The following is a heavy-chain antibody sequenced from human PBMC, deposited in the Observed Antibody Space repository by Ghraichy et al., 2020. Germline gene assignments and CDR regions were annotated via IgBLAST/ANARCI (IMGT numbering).Heavy chain of an antibody. J-gene: IGHJ5*02. CDR3: ARYSGWNPSSYFFKS. D-gene: IGHD3-9*01. CDR2: IALSGSA. CDR1: GFNFGDFA. V-gene: IGHV3-23*01. Sequence: GGSLRLSCAMSGFNFGDFAVGWVRQAPGKGLEWVSSIALSGSADYTDSVKGRFTISRDNSKNILSLHMSSLSAEDTATYYCARYSGWNPSSYFFKSWGQGTLGTVSS.